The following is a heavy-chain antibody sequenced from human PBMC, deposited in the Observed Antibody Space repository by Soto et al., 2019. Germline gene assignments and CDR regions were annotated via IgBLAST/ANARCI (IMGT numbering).Heavy chain of an antibody. CDR2: IHAYNGDT. D-gene: IGHD4-17*01. Sequence: QVQLVQSGAEVKKPGASVKVSCKASGYTFSSYRISWVRQAPGQGPEWMGWIHAYNGDTKYAQKFQDRLIMTTDTSTSTAYMELRSLTSDDTAVYSCARADYGDDDYWGQGTLVTVSS. CDR1: GYTFSSYR. CDR3: ARADYGDDDY. J-gene: IGHJ4*02. V-gene: IGHV1-18*01.